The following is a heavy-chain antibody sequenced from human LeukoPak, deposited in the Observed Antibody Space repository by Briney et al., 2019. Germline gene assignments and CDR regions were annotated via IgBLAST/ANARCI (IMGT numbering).Heavy chain of an antibody. D-gene: IGHD5-18*01. CDR3: VRGGYSYGYGLGLLDY. Sequence: SETLSLTCTVSGGSISSSSYYWGWIRQPPGKGLEWIGSIYYSGSTYYNPSLKSRFTVSVDTSKNQFSLKLSSVTAADTAVYYCVRGGYSYGYGLGLLDYWGQGSLVTVSS. J-gene: IGHJ4*02. V-gene: IGHV4-39*07. CDR2: IYYSGST. CDR1: GGSISSSSYY.